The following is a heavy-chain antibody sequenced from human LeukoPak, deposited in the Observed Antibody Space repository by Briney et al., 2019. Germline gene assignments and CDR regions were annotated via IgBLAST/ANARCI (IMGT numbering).Heavy chain of an antibody. D-gene: IGHD2-2*02. J-gene: IGHJ3*02. CDR2: IIPILGIA. CDR3: ARWGRYCSGTSCYTYDAFDI. Sequence: SVKVSCKASGGTFSSYAISWVRQAPGQGLEWMGRIIPILGIANYAQKFQGRVTITADKSTSTAYMELSSLRSEDTAVYYCARWGRYCSGTSCYTYDAFDIWGQGTMVTVSS. V-gene: IGHV1-69*04. CDR1: GGTFSSYA.